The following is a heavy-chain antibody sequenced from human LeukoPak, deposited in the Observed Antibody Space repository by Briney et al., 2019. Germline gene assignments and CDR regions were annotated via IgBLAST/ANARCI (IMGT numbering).Heavy chain of an antibody. CDR1: GASVSNYY. CDR3: ARHHDGGPKLRLDF. V-gene: IGHV4-59*08. CDR2: FHYSGST. J-gene: IGHJ4*02. Sequence: SETLSLTCRVSGASVSNYYWSWIRQSPGKGLEWIGFFHYSGSTNYNPSLNSRVTTSIDTSMNQLSLTLVSVTAADTAIYFCARHHDGGPKLRLDFWGLGVLVTVSS. D-gene: IGHD2-15*01.